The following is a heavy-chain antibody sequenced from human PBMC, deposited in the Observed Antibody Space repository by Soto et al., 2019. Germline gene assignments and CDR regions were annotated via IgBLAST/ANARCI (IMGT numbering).Heavy chain of an antibody. CDR3: VRALGSRFMEWPRFDP. Sequence: SETLSLTCNVSGTSVSTGNWLSWVRQPPGKGLEWIAEIYLNGATNFGSTNYNPSLKSRVSISVDTSKNQFFLRLNYVTAADTAVYYCVRALGSRFMEWPRFDPWGQGRLVSVSS. V-gene: IGHV4-4*02. D-gene: IGHD3-3*01. CDR2: IYLNGATNFGST. CDR1: GTSVSTGNW. J-gene: IGHJ5*02.